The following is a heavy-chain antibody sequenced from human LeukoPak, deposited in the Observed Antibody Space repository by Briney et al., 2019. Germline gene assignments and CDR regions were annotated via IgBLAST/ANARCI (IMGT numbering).Heavy chain of an antibody. V-gene: IGHV4-39*01. J-gene: IGHJ4*02. CDR2: IYYSGST. D-gene: IGHD6-19*01. CDR3: ARPRYSSGRVDY. CDR1: GGSISSSSYY. Sequence: SETLSLTCTVSGGSISSSSYYWGWIRQPPGKGLEWIGSIYYSGSTYYNPSLKSRVTISVDTSKNQFSLKLGSATAADTAVYYCARPRYSSGRVDYWGQGTLVTVSS.